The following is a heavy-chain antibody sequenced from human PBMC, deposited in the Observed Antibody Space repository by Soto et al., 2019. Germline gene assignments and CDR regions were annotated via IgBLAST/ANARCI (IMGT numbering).Heavy chain of an antibody. J-gene: IGHJ6*02. D-gene: IGHD6-13*01. Sequence: QVQLVQSGAEVKKPGSSVKVSCKASGCTFSSYAISRVRQAPGQGLEWMGGIIPIFGTANYAQKFQGRVTITADESTSTAYMELSSLRSEDTAVYYCARAMAAALGGYYYYGMDVWGQGTTVTVSS. CDR1: GCTFSSYA. CDR3: ARAMAAALGGYYYYGMDV. V-gene: IGHV1-69*12. CDR2: IIPIFGTA.